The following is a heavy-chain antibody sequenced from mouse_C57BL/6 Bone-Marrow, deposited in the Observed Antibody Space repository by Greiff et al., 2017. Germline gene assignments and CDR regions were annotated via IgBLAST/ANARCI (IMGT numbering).Heavy chain of an antibody. J-gene: IGHJ3*01. CDR2: IDPSDSDT. V-gene: IGHV1-52*01. D-gene: IGHD1-1*01. CDR1: GYTFTSYW. CDR3: TRAYTTVIAGVAY. Sequence: QVQLQQPGAELVRPGSSVKLSCKASGYTFTSYWMHWVKQRPGQGLEWIGNIDPSDSDTNYNQKFKGKAKLTVDTSSSTAYMQLSSLTYEDSAVYYCTRAYTTVIAGVAYWGQGTLVTVSA.